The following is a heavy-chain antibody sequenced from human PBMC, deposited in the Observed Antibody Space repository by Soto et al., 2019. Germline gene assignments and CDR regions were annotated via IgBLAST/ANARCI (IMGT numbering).Heavy chain of an antibody. CDR2: ISGSGGST. Sequence: QTGGSLRLSCAASGFTFSSYAMSWVRQAPGKGLEWVSAISGSGGSTYYADSVKGRFTISRDNSKNTLYLQMNSLRAEDTAVYYCANPIPLYGDYAFDYWGQGTLVTVSS. CDR1: GFTFSSYA. J-gene: IGHJ4*02. CDR3: ANPIPLYGDYAFDY. D-gene: IGHD4-17*01. V-gene: IGHV3-23*01.